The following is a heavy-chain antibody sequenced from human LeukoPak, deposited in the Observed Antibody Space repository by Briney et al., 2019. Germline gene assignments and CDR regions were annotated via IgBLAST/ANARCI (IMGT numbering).Heavy chain of an antibody. CDR1: GGSFSAFY. J-gene: IGHJ3*02. CDR3: ASLTTAEAFDI. CDR2: IYDSGST. Sequence: SETLSLTCAVYGGSFSAFYWSWIRQPPGKGLEWIGYIYDSGSTNYNPSLKSRVTISVDTSKNQFSLKLSSVTAADTAVYYCASLTTAEAFDIWGQGTMVTVSS. D-gene: IGHD3-22*01. V-gene: IGHV4-59*01.